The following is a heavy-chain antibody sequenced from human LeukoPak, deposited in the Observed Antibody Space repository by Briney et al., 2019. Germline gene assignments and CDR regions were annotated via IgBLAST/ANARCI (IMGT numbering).Heavy chain of an antibody. J-gene: IGHJ4*02. Sequence: SQTLSLTCTVSGGSISSGDYYWSWIRQPPGEGLEWIGYIYYSGSTYYNPSLKSRVTISVDTSKNQFSLKLSSVTAADTAVYYCARDGPDILTGYYFFDYWGQGTLVTVSS. V-gene: IGHV4-30-4*01. D-gene: IGHD3-9*01. CDR1: GGSISSGDYY. CDR2: IYYSGST. CDR3: ARDGPDILTGYYFFDY.